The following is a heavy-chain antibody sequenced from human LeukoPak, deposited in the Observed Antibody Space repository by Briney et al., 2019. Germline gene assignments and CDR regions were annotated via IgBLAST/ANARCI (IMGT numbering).Heavy chain of an antibody. CDR2: INHSGST. D-gene: IGHD3-22*01. CDR3: AKSNGYGLIDI. CDR1: GGSFSGYY. V-gene: IGHV4-34*01. J-gene: IGHJ3*02. Sequence: PSETLSLTCAVYGGSFSGYYWSWIRQPPGKGLEWIGEINHSGSTTYSPSLKSRVTISVDTSKNQFSLKLNSVTAADTAVYYCAKSNGYGLIDIWGQGTMVTVSS.